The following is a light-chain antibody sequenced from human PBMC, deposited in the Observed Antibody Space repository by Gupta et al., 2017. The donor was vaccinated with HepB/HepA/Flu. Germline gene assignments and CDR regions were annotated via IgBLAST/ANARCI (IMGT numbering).Light chain of an antibody. CDR3: QSYDSGVV. V-gene: IGLV6-57*03. Sequence: FMLPQPHSVSESPGKTVTISCTRSSGSIASNYVQWYQQRPGSAPTTAIYEDNQRPPGVPDRFSGSIDSSSNSASLTIAGRKTEDEADYYCQSYDSGVVFGGGTKLTVL. J-gene: IGLJ2*01. CDR1: SGSIASNY. CDR2: EDN.